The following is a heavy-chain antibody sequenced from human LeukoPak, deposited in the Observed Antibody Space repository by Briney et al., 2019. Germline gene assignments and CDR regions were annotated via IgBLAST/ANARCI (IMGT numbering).Heavy chain of an antibody. Sequence: PGGSLRLSCAASGFTFRSYTMNWVRQAPGKGLEWVSSISSSTTYIYYADSVKGRFTISRDNAKNSLYLQMNSLRAEDTAVYYCARGQDWAWDYWGQGTLVTVSS. CDR2: ISSSTTYI. D-gene: IGHD3-9*01. CDR1: GFTFRSYT. J-gene: IGHJ4*02. V-gene: IGHV3-21*01. CDR3: ARGQDWAWDY.